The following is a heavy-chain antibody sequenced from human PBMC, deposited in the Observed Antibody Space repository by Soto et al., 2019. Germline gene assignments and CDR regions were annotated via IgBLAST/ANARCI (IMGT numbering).Heavy chain of an antibody. Sequence: GGSLRLSCAASGFTVKTNYMNWVRQAPGKGLEWVSVIYSGGSTNYADSVTGRFTTSRDNSKNTLYLQMNSLRAEDTAIYYCARYFDAFDIWGQGTMVTVSS. CDR1: GFTVKTNY. J-gene: IGHJ3*02. CDR3: ARYFDAFDI. V-gene: IGHV3-53*01. CDR2: IYSGGST.